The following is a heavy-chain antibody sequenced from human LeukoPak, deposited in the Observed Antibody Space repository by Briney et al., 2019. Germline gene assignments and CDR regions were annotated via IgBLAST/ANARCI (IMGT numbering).Heavy chain of an antibody. CDR3: AGPSHLRAFDY. Sequence: SETLSLTCAVYGGSFSGYYWSWIRQPPGKGLEWIGEINHSGSTNYNTSLKSRVTISVDTSKNQFSLKLSSVTAADTAVYYCAGPSHLRAFDYWGQGTLVTVSS. CDR2: INHSGST. J-gene: IGHJ4*02. D-gene: IGHD3-10*01. CDR1: GGSFSGYY. V-gene: IGHV4-34*01.